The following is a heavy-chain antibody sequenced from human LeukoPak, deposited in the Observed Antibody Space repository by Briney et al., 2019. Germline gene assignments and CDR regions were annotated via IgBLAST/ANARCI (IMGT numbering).Heavy chain of an antibody. D-gene: IGHD6-19*01. CDR3: ARVTEIVAYPDSSGWAHYGMDV. CDR2: MNPNSGNT. J-gene: IGHJ6*02. Sequence: GASVKVSCKASGYTFTGYYMHWVRQATGQGLEWMGWMNPNSGNTGYAQKFQGRVTMTRNTSISTAYMELSSLRSEDTAVYYCARVTEIVAYPDSSGWAHYGMDVWGQGTTVTVSS. V-gene: IGHV1-8*02. CDR1: GYTFTGYY.